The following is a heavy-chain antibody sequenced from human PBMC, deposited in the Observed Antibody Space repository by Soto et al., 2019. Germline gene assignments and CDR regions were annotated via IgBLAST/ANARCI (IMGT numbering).Heavy chain of an antibody. Sequence: KSSETLSLTCTVSGGSISSSSYYWGWIRQPPGKGLEWIGSIYYSGSTYYNPSLKSRVTISVDTSKNQFSLKLSSVTAADTAVYYCAGPGGFLEWPDLYYYYGMDVWGQGTAVAVSS. CDR3: AGPGGFLEWPDLYYYYGMDV. J-gene: IGHJ6*02. D-gene: IGHD3-3*01. CDR2: IYYSGST. V-gene: IGHV4-39*01. CDR1: GGSISSSSYY.